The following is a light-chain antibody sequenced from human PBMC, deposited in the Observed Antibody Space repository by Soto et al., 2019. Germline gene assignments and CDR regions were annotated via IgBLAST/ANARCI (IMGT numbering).Light chain of an antibody. V-gene: IGKV3-11*01. J-gene: IGKJ2*01. CDR3: QQRSNWPPMYT. CDR2: DAS. CDR1: QSVSSY. Sequence: EIVLTQSPATLSLSPGERATLSCRASQSVSSYLAWYQQKPGQAPRLLIYDASNRATGIPARFNGSGSGTDFTLTISSLEPEDFAVYYCQQRSNWPPMYTVGQGTKVDSK.